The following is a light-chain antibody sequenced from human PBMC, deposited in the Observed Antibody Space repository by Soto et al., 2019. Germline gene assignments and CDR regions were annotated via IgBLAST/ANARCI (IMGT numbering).Light chain of an antibody. V-gene: IGKV3-11*01. CDR3: QQRSNWPLFT. J-gene: IGKJ3*01. Sequence: EIVLTQSPATLSLSPGERATLSCRASQSVSSYLAWYQQKPGQAPRLLIYDASNRATAIPPRCSGSGSGTDFTLTISSLEPEDFAVYYCQQRSNWPLFTFGPGTKVDIK. CDR2: DAS. CDR1: QSVSSY.